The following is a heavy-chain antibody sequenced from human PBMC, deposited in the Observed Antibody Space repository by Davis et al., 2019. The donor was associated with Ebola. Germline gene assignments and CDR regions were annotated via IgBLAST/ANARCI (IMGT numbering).Heavy chain of an antibody. CDR3: ARGWFRSGMDV. CDR1: GDSVLGKNGA. Sequence: HSQTLSLTCAISGDSVLGKNGAWNWIRQSPSRGLEWLGRTYYSSKWYHDYATSVKGRITVNPDTSKNQFSLLLNSVTPEDTAIYYCARGWFRSGMDVWGQGTTITVSS. J-gene: IGHJ6*02. V-gene: IGHV6-1*01. D-gene: IGHD6-19*01. CDR2: TYYSSKWYH.